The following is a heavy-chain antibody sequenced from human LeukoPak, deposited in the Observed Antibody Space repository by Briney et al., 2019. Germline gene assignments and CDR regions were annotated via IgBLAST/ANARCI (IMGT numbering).Heavy chain of an antibody. V-gene: IGHV3-11*01. D-gene: IGHD2-21*02. Sequence: GGSLRLSCAASGFTFSDYYMSWIRQAPGKGLAWVSYISSSGSTIYYADSVKGRFTISRDNAKNSPYLQMNSLRAEDTAVYYCARLYCGGDCPSLHYYGMDVWGQGTTVTVSS. CDR3: ARLYCGGDCPSLHYYGMDV. J-gene: IGHJ6*02. CDR2: ISSSGSTI. CDR1: GFTFSDYY.